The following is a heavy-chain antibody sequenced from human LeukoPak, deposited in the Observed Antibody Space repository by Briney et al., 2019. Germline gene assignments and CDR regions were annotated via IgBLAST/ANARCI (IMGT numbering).Heavy chain of an antibody. D-gene: IGHD2-2*02. V-gene: IGHV3-48*01. CDR2: ISSSADRI. CDR1: GFTFRSHG. Sequence: PGGSLRLSCVGFGFTFRSHGMDWVRQAPGKGPEWISYISSSADRIYYADSVRGRLAISRDNDRNSLFLDMNTLRAGDTAVYYCARANPTIPIFYFDFWGRGTLVTVSS. J-gene: IGHJ4*02. CDR3: ARANPTIPIFYFDF.